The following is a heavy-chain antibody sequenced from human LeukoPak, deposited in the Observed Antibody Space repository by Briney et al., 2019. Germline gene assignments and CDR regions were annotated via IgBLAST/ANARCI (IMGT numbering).Heavy chain of an antibody. CDR3: ARGNSSGWYAYFDY. V-gene: IGHV4-34*01. CDR1: GGSFSGYY. CDR2: INHSGST. Sequence: SETLSLTCAVYGGSFSGYYWNWIRQPPGKGLEWIGEINHSGSTNYNPSLKSRVTISVDTSKNQFSLKLSSVTAADTAVYYCARGNSSGWYAYFDYWGQGTLVTVSS. D-gene: IGHD6-19*01. J-gene: IGHJ4*02.